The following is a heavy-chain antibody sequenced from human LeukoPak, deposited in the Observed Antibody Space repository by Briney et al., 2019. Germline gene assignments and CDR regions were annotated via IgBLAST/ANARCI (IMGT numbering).Heavy chain of an antibody. CDR1: LFTLSSYV. D-gene: IGHD6-13*01. V-gene: IGHV3-30*02. CDR2: IRYDGSNK. J-gene: IGHJ4*02. Sequence: GGALRLSRAASLFTLSSYVMHWVGQAPGRGREWVAFIRYDGSNKYYVDSVKGRFTISRNNYKKTLYMQINSMRAEGTAVYSCAKDDLSSSWYVSPSHFDYWGQGTLVTVSS. CDR3: AKDDLSSSWYVSPSHFDY.